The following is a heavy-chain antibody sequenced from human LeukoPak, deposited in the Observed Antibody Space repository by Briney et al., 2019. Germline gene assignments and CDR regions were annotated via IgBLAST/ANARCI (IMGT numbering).Heavy chain of an antibody. Sequence: PSETLSLTCTVSGGSISSYYWSWIRQPPGKGLEWIGYIYYSGSTNYNPSLKSRVTISVDTSKNQFSLKLSSVTAADTAVYYCARDSYSGSYRANAFDIWGQGTMVTVSS. D-gene: IGHD1-26*01. CDR2: IYYSGST. CDR3: ARDSYSGSYRANAFDI. J-gene: IGHJ3*02. CDR1: GGSISSYY. V-gene: IGHV4-59*01.